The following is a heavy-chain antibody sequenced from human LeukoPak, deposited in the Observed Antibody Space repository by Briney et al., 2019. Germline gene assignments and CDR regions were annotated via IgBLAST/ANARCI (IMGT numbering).Heavy chain of an antibody. D-gene: IGHD2-2*01. CDR1: GGSISSYY. V-gene: IGHV4-59*01. J-gene: IGHJ5*02. CDR3: ARDARHRYCSSTSCYRGWFDP. CDR2: IYYNGSN. Sequence: SETLSLTCTVSGGSISSYYWSWIRQHPATGLEWIGYIYYNGSNNYNPSHPSPVTISVDTSKNHLSLKLPDATAADPAVHYCARDARHRYCSSTSCYRGWFDPWGQGTLVTVSS.